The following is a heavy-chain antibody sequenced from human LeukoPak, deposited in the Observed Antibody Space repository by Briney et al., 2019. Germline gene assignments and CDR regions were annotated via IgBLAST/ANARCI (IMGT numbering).Heavy chain of an antibody. V-gene: IGHV3-53*04. D-gene: IGHD3-22*01. J-gene: IGHJ4*02. CDR2: IYSGGTT. CDR1: GFTVSNNC. Sequence: GGSLRLSCAASGFTVSNNCMTWVSQPPRKGLDWVSSIYSGGTTYYADSVMCRCTISRHNSRNTLYLQMNSLRAEDTAVYYSARDQYYYESSGYYYYFDYWGQGTLVTVSS. CDR3: ARDQYYYESSGYYYYFDY.